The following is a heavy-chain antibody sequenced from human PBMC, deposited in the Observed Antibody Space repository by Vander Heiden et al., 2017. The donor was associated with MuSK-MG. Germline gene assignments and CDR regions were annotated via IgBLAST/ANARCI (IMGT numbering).Heavy chain of an antibody. CDR2: INSDGSST. J-gene: IGHJ6*02. V-gene: IGHV3-74*01. CDR3: ARDGFYDFWSGYYNPYYYYYGMDV. D-gene: IGHD3-3*01. CDR1: GFTFSSYW. Sequence: EVQLVESGGGLVQPGGSLRLSCAASGFTFSSYWMHWVRQAPGKGLVWVSRINSDGSSTSYEDSVKGRFTISRDNAKNTLYLQMNSLRAEDTAVYYCARDGFYDFWSGYYNPYYYYYGMDVWGQGTTVTVSS.